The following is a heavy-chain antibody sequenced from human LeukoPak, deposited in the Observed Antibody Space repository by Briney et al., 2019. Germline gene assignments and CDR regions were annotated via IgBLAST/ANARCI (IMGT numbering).Heavy chain of an antibody. J-gene: IGHJ4*02. CDR3: ARLYSSSSGIDY. CDR1: GYTFTGYY. Sequence: ASVKVSCKASGYTFTGYYIHWVRQAPGQGLECVGWINPNSGGTNYAQKFQGRVTMTRDTSTSTVYMELSSLRSEDTAVYYCARLYSSSSGIDYWGQGTLVTVSS. D-gene: IGHD6-6*01. CDR2: INPNSGGT. V-gene: IGHV1-2*02.